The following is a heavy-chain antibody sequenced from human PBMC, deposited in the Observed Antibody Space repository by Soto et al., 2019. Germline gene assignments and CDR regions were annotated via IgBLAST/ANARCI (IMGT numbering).Heavy chain of an antibody. J-gene: IGHJ4*02. Sequence: DVQLVESGGGLVQPGDSLKLSCAASGFTFSGSAVHWVRQASGKGLEWVGRIRSKTNNYATSYGASVKGSFTISRDDSESTAFLHMSSLKVEDTAVYFCTRRYFFDGGGHYQGDFWGRGTLVTVSS. CDR2: IRSKTNNYAT. V-gene: IGHV3-73*02. D-gene: IGHD2-21*02. CDR3: TRRYFFDGGGHYQGDF. CDR1: GFTFSGSA.